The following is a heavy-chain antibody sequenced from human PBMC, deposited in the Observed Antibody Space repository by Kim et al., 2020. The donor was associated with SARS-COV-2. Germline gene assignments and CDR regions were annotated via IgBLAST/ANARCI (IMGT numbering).Heavy chain of an antibody. CDR1: GFTFSSYW. Sequence: GGSLRLSCAASGFTFSSYWMTWVHQAPGKGLEWVANIKQDGSEKYYVDSVKGRFTISRDNAKNSLYLQMNSLRAEDTAVYYCARARIAVAGTDYFDYWGQGTLVTVSS. CDR2: IKQDGSEK. D-gene: IGHD6-19*01. J-gene: IGHJ4*02. V-gene: IGHV3-7*03. CDR3: ARARIAVAGTDYFDY.